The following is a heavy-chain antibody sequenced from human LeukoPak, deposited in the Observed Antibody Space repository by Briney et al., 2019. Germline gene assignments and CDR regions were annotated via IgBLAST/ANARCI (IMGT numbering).Heavy chain of an antibody. J-gene: IGHJ3*02. CDR2: IWYDGSNK. V-gene: IGHV3-33*01. Sequence: GGSLRLSCAASGFTFSSYGMHWVRQAPGKGLEWVAVIWYDGSNKYYADSVKGRFTISRDNSKNTLYLQMNSLRAEDTAVYYCARGGVTPGAFDIWGQGTMVTVSS. D-gene: IGHD3-10*01. CDR1: GFTFSSYG. CDR3: ARGGVTPGAFDI.